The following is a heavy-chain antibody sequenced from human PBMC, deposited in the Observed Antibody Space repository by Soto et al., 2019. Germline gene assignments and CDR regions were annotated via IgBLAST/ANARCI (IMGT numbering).Heavy chain of an antibody. CDR3: ATTGVVGASGAFDI. V-gene: IGHV4-61*01. CDR2: IHNSGST. J-gene: IGHJ3*02. CDR1: GGSVSSGSYY. Sequence: SETLSLTCTVSGGSVSSGSYYWMWIRQPPGKGLEWIGYIHNSGSTKYNPSLKSRVTMSLDTSKNQFSLKLSSVTAADAAVYYCATTGVVGASGAFDIWGQGTMVTVSS. D-gene: IGHD1-26*01.